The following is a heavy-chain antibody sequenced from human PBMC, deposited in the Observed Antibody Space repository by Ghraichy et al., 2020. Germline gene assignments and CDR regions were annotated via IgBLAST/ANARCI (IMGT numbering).Heavy chain of an antibody. CDR3: ARVRPYYYYYGMDV. Sequence: SQTLSLTCAVYGGSFSGYYWSWIRPPPGKGLEWIGEINHSVSTNYNPSLKSRVTISVDTSKNQFSLKLSSVTAADTAVYYCARVRPYYYYYGMDVWGQGTTVIVSS. D-gene: IGHD3-10*01. CDR2: INHSVST. J-gene: IGHJ6*02. V-gene: IGHV4-34*01. CDR1: GGSFSGYY.